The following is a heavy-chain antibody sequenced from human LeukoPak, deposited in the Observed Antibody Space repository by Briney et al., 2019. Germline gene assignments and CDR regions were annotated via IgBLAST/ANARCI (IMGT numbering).Heavy chain of an antibody. CDR1: GFTFSSYS. CDR3: ARRPNPYYYDSSGYYEFWDY. D-gene: IGHD3-22*01. CDR2: ISSSSSYI. V-gene: IGHV3-21*01. J-gene: IGHJ4*02. Sequence: GGSLRLSCAASGFTFSSYSMNWVRQAPGKGLGWVSSISSSSSYIYYADSVKGRFTISRDNAKNSLYLQMNSLRAEDTAVYYCARRPNPYYYDSSGYYEFWDYWGQGTLVTVSS.